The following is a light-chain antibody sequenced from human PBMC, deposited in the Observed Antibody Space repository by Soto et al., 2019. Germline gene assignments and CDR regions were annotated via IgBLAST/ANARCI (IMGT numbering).Light chain of an antibody. Sequence: DIGMTKSPLSLPVTPGEPASISCRSSQSLLHSDGYNYLDWYLQKPGQSPQLLIYLGSNRASGVPDRFSGSGSGTDFTLKISRVEAEDVGVYYCMQPLQTPITFGQGTRLEIK. CDR3: MQPLQTPIT. CDR1: QSLLHSDGYNY. V-gene: IGKV2-28*01. CDR2: LGS. J-gene: IGKJ5*01.